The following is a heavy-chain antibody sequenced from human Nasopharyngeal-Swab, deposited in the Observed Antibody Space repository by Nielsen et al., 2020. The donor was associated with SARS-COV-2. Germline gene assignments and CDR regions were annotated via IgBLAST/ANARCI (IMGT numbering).Heavy chain of an antibody. CDR2: SRNKANSYTT. Sequence: GESLPISCAASGFTFSAHYMDWVRQAPGKGLEWVARSRNKANSYTTEYAASVKGRFTISRDDSKNSLYLQMSSLRTEDTALYYCARDLISIWTSGLGVWGQGTTVIVSS. D-gene: IGHD1-1*01. J-gene: IGHJ6*02. CDR3: ARDLISIWTSGLGV. V-gene: IGHV3-72*01. CDR1: GFTFSAHY.